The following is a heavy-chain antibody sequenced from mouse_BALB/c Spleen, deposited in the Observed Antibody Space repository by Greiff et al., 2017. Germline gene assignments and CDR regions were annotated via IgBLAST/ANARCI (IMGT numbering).Heavy chain of an antibody. J-gene: IGHJ4*01. V-gene: IGHV3-2*02. CDR2: ISYSGST. Sequence: EVQLVESGPGLVKPSQSLSLTCTVTGYSITSDYAWNWIRQFPGNKLEWMGYISYSGSTSYNPSLKSRISITRDTSKNQFFLQLNSVTTEDTATYYCARCGMSGVYWDRGAMDYWGQGTSVTVSS. CDR1: GYSITSDYA. CDR3: ARCGMSGVYWDRGAMDY. D-gene: IGHD4-1*01.